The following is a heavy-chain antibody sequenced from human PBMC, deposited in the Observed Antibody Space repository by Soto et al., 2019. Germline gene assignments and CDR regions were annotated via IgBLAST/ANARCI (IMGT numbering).Heavy chain of an antibody. Sequence: QVQLQESGPGLVKPSQTLSLTCTVSGGSISSGDYYWSWIRQPPGQGLEWIGYIYYSGSTYYNPSRKSRVTISVETSKNQFALKLSSVTAADTAVYYCARTLGRYRDFDYWGQGTLVTVSS. CDR1: GGSISSGDYY. CDR2: IYYSGST. D-gene: IGHD3-16*02. CDR3: ARTLGRYRDFDY. J-gene: IGHJ4*02. V-gene: IGHV4-30-4*01.